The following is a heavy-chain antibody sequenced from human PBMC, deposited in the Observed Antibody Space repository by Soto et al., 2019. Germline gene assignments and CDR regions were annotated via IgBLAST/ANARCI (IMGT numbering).Heavy chain of an antibody. D-gene: IGHD5-18*01. CDR2: INPSGGST. Sequence: GASVKVSCKASGYTFTSYYMHWVRQAPGQGLEWMGIINPSGGSTSYAQKFQGRVAMTRDTSTSTVYMELSSLRSEDTAVYYCARDLGYSYGYDGMDVWGQGTTVTVSS. J-gene: IGHJ6*02. CDR1: GYTFTSYY. CDR3: ARDLGYSYGYDGMDV. V-gene: IGHV1-46*01.